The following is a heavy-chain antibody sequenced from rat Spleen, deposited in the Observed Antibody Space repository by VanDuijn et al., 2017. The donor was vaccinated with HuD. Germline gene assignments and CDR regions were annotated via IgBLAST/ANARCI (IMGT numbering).Heavy chain of an antibody. Sequence: EVQLQESGPGLVKPSQSLSLTCSVTGYSITSNYWGWIRKFPGNKMEWMGYINSAGSTNYNPSLKSRISITRDTSKNQFFLQVNSVTTEDTATYYCARWNNYAAYWGQGTLVTVSS. CDR2: INSAGST. CDR3: ARWNNYAAY. D-gene: IGHD1-10*01. CDR1: GYSITSNY. V-gene: IGHV3-3*01. J-gene: IGHJ3*01.